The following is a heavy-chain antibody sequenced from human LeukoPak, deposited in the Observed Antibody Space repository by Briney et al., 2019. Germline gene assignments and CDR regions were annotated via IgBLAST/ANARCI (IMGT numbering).Heavy chain of an antibody. CDR2: FDPEDGET. J-gene: IGHJ5*02. V-gene: IGHV1-24*01. D-gene: IGHD6-13*01. Sequence: GASVKVSCKVSGYTLTELSMHWVRQAPGKGLEWMGGFDPEDGETIYAQKFQGRVTMTEDTSTDTAYMELSSLRSEDTAVYYCATTYSSSWYHWFDPWGQGTLVTVSS. CDR3: ATTYSSSWYHWFDP. CDR1: GYTLTELS.